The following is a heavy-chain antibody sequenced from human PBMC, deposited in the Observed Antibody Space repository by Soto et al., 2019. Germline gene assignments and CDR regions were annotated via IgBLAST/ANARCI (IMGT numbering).Heavy chain of an antibody. CDR1: GGSISSSSYY. CDR3: ARHVLADYGDYVWWFDP. Sequence: SETLSLTCTVSGGSISSSSYYWGWIRQPPGKGLEWIGSIYYSGSTYYNPSLKSRVTISVDTSKNQFSLRLSSVTAADTAVYYCARHVLADYGDYVWWFDPWGQGTLVTVSS. J-gene: IGHJ5*02. D-gene: IGHD4-17*01. CDR2: IYYSGST. V-gene: IGHV4-39*01.